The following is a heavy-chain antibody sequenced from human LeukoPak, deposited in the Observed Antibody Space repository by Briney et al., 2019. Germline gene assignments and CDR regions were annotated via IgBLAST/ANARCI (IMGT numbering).Heavy chain of an antibody. CDR1: GFTFSNSA. CDR3: AKDCAYGQHAFDY. Sequence: QPGGSLRLSCAASGFTFSNSAMNWVRQAPGKGLEWASRISGSGGSTYYTDSVKGRFTISRDNSKNTLYLHMNSLRAEDTAVYYCAKDCAYGQHAFDYWGQGILVTVSS. J-gene: IGHJ4*02. D-gene: IGHD4-17*01. V-gene: IGHV3-23*01. CDR2: ISGSGGST.